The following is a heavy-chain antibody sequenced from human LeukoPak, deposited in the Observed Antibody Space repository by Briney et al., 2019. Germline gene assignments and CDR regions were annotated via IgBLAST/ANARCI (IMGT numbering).Heavy chain of an antibody. CDR3: ARGSGSYLRYFQH. CDR2: IYYSGST. Sequence: SETLSLTCTVSGGSMSRYYWSWIRQPPGTGLEWIGFIYYSGSTNYNPSLKSRVTISVDTSKNQFSLKLSSVTAADTAVYYCARGSGSYLRYFQHWGQGTLVTVSS. J-gene: IGHJ1*01. CDR1: GGSMSRYY. D-gene: IGHD1-26*01. V-gene: IGHV4-59*08.